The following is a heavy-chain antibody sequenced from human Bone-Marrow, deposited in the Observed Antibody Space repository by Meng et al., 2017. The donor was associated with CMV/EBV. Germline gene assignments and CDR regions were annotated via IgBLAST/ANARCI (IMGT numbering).Heavy chain of an antibody. Sequence: GGSLRLSCAASGFTFSSYWMSWVRQAPGKGLGWVANIKQDGSEKYYVDSVKGRFTISRDNAKNSLYLQMNSLRVEDTAVYYCARDFQQRFLEWLGLYYYGMDVWGQGTTVTVSS. J-gene: IGHJ6*01. V-gene: IGHV3-7*01. CDR3: ARDFQQRFLEWLGLYYYGMDV. CDR1: GFTFSSYW. D-gene: IGHD3-3*01. CDR2: IKQDGSEK.